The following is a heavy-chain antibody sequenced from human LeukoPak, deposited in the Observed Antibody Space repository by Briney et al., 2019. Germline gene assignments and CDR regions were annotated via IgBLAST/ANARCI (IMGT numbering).Heavy chain of an antibody. CDR2: ISSNGGST. Sequence: AGGSLRLSCAASGFSFSGHAMHWVRQAPGKGLEYVSAISSNGGSTYYSNSVKGRFTTSRDNSKNTLYLQMNSLRAEDTAVYYCARASLFTMVRGDAFDIWGQGTMVTVSS. V-gene: IGHV3-64*01. D-gene: IGHD3-10*01. CDR1: GFSFSGHA. J-gene: IGHJ3*02. CDR3: ARASLFTMVRGDAFDI.